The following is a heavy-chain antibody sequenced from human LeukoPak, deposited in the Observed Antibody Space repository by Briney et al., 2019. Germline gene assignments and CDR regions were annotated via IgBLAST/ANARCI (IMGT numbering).Heavy chain of an antibody. CDR2: VYYSGTT. CDR3: ARDAGSGYYFQH. CDR1: GGSISSSSYY. V-gene: IGHV4-39*07. D-gene: IGHD3-22*01. J-gene: IGHJ1*01. Sequence: PSETLSLTCTVSGGSISSSSYYWGWIRQPPGKGLEWIGSVYYSGTTYYNPSLKSRVTISVDTSRNQFSLKLTSVTAADTAVYYCARDAGSGYYFQHWGQGTLVTVSS.